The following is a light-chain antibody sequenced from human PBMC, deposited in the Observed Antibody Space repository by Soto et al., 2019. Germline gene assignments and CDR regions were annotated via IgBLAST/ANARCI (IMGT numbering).Light chain of an antibody. CDR1: SGHGNYV. V-gene: IGLV4-69*01. J-gene: IGLJ2*01. CDR2: VKSDGSH. CDR3: QTWDTGIVV. Sequence: QPVLTQSPSASATLGASVRLTRTLSSGHGNYVIAWHQQQPGKGPRYLMKVKSDGSHTKGDGIPDRFSGSSSGAERYLAISSLQSEDEADYYCQTWDTGIVVFGGGTKLTVL.